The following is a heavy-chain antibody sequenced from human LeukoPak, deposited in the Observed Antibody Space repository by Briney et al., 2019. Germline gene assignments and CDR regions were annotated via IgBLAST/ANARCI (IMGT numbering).Heavy chain of an antibody. CDR1: GGSVSSGSYY. Sequence: SETLSLTCTVSGGSVSSGSYYWSWIRQPPGTGLEWIGYIYYSGSTNYNPSLKSRVTISVDTSKNQFSLKLSSVTAADTAVYYCARDSSVERAFDIWGQGTMVTVSS. V-gene: IGHV4-61*01. CDR2: IYYSGST. D-gene: IGHD6-19*01. J-gene: IGHJ3*02. CDR3: ARDSSVERAFDI.